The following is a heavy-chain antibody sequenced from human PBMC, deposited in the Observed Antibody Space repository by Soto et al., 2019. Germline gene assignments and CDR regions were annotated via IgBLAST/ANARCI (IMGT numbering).Heavy chain of an antibody. V-gene: IGHV3-21*01. J-gene: IGHJ4*02. CDR3: ARDRSLFDSSGYYCDY. CDR2: ISSSSSYI. CDR1: GFTFSSYS. Sequence: LRLSCAASGFTFSSYSMNWVRQAPGKGLEWVSSISSSSSYIYYADSVKGRFTISRDNAKNSLYLQMNSLRAEDTAAYYCARDRSLFDSSGYYCDYWGQGTLVTV. D-gene: IGHD3-22*01.